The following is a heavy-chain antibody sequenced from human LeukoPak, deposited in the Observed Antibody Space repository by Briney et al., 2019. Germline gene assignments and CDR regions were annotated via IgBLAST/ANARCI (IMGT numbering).Heavy chain of an antibody. D-gene: IGHD6-13*01. J-gene: IGHJ4*02. CDR1: GFTFSSYW. CDR2: INSDGSST. V-gene: IGHV3-74*01. Sequence: PGGSLRLSCAASGFTFSSYWMHWVRHVPGKGLVWVSRINSDGSSTSYADSVKGRFTISRDNAKNTLYLQMNSLRAEDTAVYYCARGSRSWPADYWGQGTLVTVSS. CDR3: ARGSRSWPADY.